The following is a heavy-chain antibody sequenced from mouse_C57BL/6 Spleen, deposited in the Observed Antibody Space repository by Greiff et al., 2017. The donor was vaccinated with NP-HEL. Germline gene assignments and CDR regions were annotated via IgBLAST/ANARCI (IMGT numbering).Heavy chain of an antibody. CDR1: GYTFTSYW. Sequence: QVHVKQPGAELVRPGSSVKLSCKASGYTFTSYWMDWVKQRPGQGLEWIGNIYPSDSETHYNQKFKDKATLTVDKSSSTAYMQLSSLTSEDSAVYYCARSYGNYYYAMDYWGQGTSVTVSS. D-gene: IGHD2-1*01. J-gene: IGHJ4*01. V-gene: IGHV1-61*01. CDR2: IYPSDSET. CDR3: ARSYGNYYYAMDY.